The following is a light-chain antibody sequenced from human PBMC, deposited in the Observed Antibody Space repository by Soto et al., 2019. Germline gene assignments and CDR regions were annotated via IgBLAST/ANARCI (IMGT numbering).Light chain of an antibody. Sequence: QSALTQPPSASGSLGPSVTISCTGTSSDVGGYNYVSWHQQHPGKAPKVMIYEVTKRPPGVPDRFSGSKSGNTASLTVSGLQAEDEADYYCSSFAGGGNPVLLGGGTQLTVL. CDR2: EVT. V-gene: IGLV2-8*01. CDR3: SSFAGGGNPVL. CDR1: SSDVGGYNY. J-gene: IGLJ2*01.